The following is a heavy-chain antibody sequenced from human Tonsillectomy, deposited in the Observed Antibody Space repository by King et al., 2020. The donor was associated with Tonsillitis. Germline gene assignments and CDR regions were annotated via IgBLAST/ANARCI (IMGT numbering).Heavy chain of an antibody. CDR1: GFSLSTSGVG. V-gene: IGHV2-5*02. J-gene: IGHJ4*02. Sequence: ITLKESGPTLVKPTQTLTLTCTFSGFSLSTSGVGVGWIRQPPGKALGWLALIYWDDDKRYSPSLRGRLTITKDTSKNQVVLAMTNVDPVDTATYYCAHSRSSSGYVRGDYFGYWGQGTLVTVSS. D-gene: IGHD6-13*01. CDR2: IYWDDDK. CDR3: AHSRSSSGYVRGDYFGY.